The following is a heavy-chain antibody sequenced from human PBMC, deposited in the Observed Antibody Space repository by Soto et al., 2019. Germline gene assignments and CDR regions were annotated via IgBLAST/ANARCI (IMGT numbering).Heavy chain of an antibody. CDR1: GFTFSSYG. D-gene: IGHD3-3*02. Sequence: GGSLRLSCAASGFTFSSYGMHWVRQAPGKGLEWVEVISYDGSNKYYADSVKRRFTISRDNSKNTLYLQMNSLRAEDTAVYYCAKALEDRRNYYGMHXWGQGTTVTVS. J-gene: IGHJ6*02. CDR2: ISYDGSNK. V-gene: IGHV3-30*18. CDR3: AKALEDRRNYYGMHX.